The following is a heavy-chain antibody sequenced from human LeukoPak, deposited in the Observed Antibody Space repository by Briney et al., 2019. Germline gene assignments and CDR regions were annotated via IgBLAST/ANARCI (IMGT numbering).Heavy chain of an antibody. CDR2: INHIGST. Sequence: SATLSLTCSVYGGSFSGYYWSWIRQPPGKGLEWSGEINHIGSTHYNPSLKSRVTISVDTSKNQLSLKLSSVTAADTAVYYCATTEWSGYHFEYWGQGTLVPVSS. CDR1: GGSFSGYY. CDR3: ATTEWSGYHFEY. D-gene: IGHD3-3*01. J-gene: IGHJ4*02. V-gene: IGHV4-34*01.